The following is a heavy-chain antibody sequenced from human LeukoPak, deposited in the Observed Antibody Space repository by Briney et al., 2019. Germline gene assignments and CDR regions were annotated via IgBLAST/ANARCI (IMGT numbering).Heavy chain of an antibody. CDR2: INPNSGGT. Sequence: ASVNVSCKASGYTFTGYYMHWVRQAPGQGLEWMGWINPNSGGTNYAQKFQGRVTMTRDTSISTAYMELSRLTSDDTAVYYCARDGDLNGSTRAHYWGQGTLVSVSA. D-gene: IGHD6-13*01. V-gene: IGHV1-2*02. CDR1: GYTFTGYY. CDR3: ARDGDLNGSTRAHY. J-gene: IGHJ4*02.